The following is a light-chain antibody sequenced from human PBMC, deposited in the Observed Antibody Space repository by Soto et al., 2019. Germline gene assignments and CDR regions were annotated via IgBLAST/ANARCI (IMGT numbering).Light chain of an antibody. J-gene: IGKJ3*01. Sequence: DIQMTQSPSSLSASVGDRVTITCRASQDISNYLAWYQQKPGKVPKLLIYAASTLQSGVPSRFSGSGSGTDFTLTISSLQPEDVATYYCQKDNSAPRTFGPGTKVHIK. V-gene: IGKV1-27*01. CDR3: QKDNSAPRT. CDR2: AAS. CDR1: QDISNY.